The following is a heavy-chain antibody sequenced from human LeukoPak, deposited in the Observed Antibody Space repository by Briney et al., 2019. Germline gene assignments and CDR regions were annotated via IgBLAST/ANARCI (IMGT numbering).Heavy chain of an antibody. CDR1: GFSFTSYG. Sequence: PGRSLRLSCAASGFSFTSYGMHWVRQAPGKGLEGVAVIWYDGTNKYYADSVKGRFTISRDTSNNMLYLQMNSLRAEDTAVYYCARVSESGNSDYWGQGTLVTVSS. CDR3: ARVSESGNSDY. V-gene: IGHV3-33*01. D-gene: IGHD4-23*01. CDR2: IWYDGTNK. J-gene: IGHJ4*02.